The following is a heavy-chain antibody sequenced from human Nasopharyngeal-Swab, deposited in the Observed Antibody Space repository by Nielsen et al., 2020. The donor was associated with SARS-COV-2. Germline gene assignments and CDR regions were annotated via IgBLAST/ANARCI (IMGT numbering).Heavy chain of an antibody. D-gene: IGHD2-15*01. J-gene: IGHJ4*02. Sequence: GESLKISCSASGFTFNIYSMNWFRQAPGKGLGWVSSIRFNSRDIYYADSVEGRFTISRDNAENSLYLQMNSLRAEDTAVYFCARTAHTFGHGDMWGQGTLVTVSS. V-gene: IGHV3-21*01. CDR2: IRFNSRDI. CDR3: ARTAHTFGHGDM. CDR1: GFTFNIYS.